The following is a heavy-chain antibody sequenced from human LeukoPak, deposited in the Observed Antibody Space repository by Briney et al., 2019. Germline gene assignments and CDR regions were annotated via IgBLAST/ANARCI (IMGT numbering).Heavy chain of an antibody. CDR2: IASDGST. J-gene: IGHJ4*02. D-gene: IGHD1-26*01. CDR1: GFTFSSYW. V-gene: IGHV3-74*01. Sequence: PGGSLRLSCAASGFTFSSYWMHWVRHAPGKGLVWVSRIASDGSTVYPDSVKGRFTISRDNAKDTVYLQMNSLRVEDTAVYYCIGSGGWPGYWGQGTLVTVSS. CDR3: IGSGGWPGY.